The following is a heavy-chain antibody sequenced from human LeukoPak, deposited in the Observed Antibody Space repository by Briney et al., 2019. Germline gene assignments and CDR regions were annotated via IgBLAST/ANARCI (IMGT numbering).Heavy chain of an antibody. CDR2: IHRDGST. CDR1: GFTVSTNY. J-gene: IGHJ4*02. D-gene: IGHD3-10*01. V-gene: IGHV3-66*01. CDR3: ARDGEHVLAHDY. Sequence: PGGSLRLSCAVSGFTVSTNYMSWVRQAPGKGLEWVSIIHRDGSTYYADSVKGRFTISRDNSKSTLYIQMNSLRAEDTGVYYCARDGEHVLAHDYWGQGTLVTVSS.